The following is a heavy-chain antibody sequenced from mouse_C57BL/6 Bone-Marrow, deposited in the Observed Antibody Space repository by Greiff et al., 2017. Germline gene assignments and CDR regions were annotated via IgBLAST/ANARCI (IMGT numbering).Heavy chain of an antibody. Sequence: DVMLVESGGGLVKPGGSLKLSCAASGFTFSDYGMHWVRQAPEKGLEWVAYISSGSSTIYYADTVKGRFTISRDNAKNTLFLQMTSLRSEDTAMYYCARMNYGGDFDYWGQGTTLTVSS. V-gene: IGHV5-17*01. CDR3: ARMNYGGDFDY. J-gene: IGHJ2*01. CDR1: GFTFSDYG. D-gene: IGHD1-2*01. CDR2: ISSGSSTI.